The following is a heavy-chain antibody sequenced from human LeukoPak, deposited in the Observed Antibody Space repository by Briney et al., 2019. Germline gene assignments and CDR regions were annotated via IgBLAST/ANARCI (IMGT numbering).Heavy chain of an antibody. J-gene: IGHJ4*02. CDR3: ARDSDISAVVEDY. Sequence: GGSLRLSCAASGFTFSSYGMHWVRQAPGKGLEWVAVIWYDGSNKYYADSVKGRFTISRDNSKNTLYLQMNSLRAEDTAVYYCARDSDISAVVEDYWGQGTLVTVSS. V-gene: IGHV3-33*01. CDR2: IWYDGSNK. CDR1: GFTFSSYG. D-gene: IGHD3-22*01.